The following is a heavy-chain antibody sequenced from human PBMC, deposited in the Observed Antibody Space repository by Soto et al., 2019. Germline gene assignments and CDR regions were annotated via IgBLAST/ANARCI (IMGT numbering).Heavy chain of an antibody. V-gene: IGHV3-23*04. J-gene: IGHJ4*02. Sequence: DLVDSGGGLVQPGGSLRLSCAASGFTFSNFAMGWVRQAPGKGLEWVSTITSSGSSTDNADSVKGRFTISRDNSKNTLYLQMNALRAEDTAVYFCAKAGPTVATPFDYWGQGTLVSVSS. D-gene: IGHD4-17*01. CDR1: GFTFSNFA. CDR2: ITSSGSST. CDR3: AKAGPTVATPFDY.